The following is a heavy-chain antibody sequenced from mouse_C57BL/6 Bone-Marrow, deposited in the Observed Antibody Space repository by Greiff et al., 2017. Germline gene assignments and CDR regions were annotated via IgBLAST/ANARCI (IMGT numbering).Heavy chain of an antibody. CDR2: ISGGGGNT. CDR1: GFTFSSYT. Sequence: DVKLVEPGGGLVKPGGSLKLSCAASGFTFSSYTMSWVRQTPEKRLQWVAAISGGGGNTYYPDSVKGRFTFSRDNAKIHLYLQLSSLRSEDTALYYCSRQVTTVLATKYFDVWGTGTTVTVSS. CDR3: SRQVTTVLATKYFDV. D-gene: IGHD1-1*01. V-gene: IGHV5-9*01. J-gene: IGHJ1*03.